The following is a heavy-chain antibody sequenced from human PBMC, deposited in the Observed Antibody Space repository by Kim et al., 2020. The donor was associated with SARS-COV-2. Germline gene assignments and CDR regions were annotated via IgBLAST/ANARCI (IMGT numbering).Heavy chain of an antibody. CDR2: T. CDR3: ARLIVPHAFDI. J-gene: IGHJ3*02. V-gene: IGHV1-18*01. D-gene: IGHD3-22*01. Sequence: TNYAQKLQGRVTMTTDTSTSTAYMELRSLRSDDTAVYYCARLIVPHAFDIWGQGTMVTVSS.